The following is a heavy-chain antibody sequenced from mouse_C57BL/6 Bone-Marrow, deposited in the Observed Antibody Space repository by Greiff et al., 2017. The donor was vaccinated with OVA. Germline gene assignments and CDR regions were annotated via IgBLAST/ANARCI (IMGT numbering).Heavy chain of an antibody. CDR1: GFNIKDDY. CDR2: IDPENGDT. V-gene: IGHV14-4*01. D-gene: IGHD1-1*01. CDR3: TTVITTVVDY. J-gene: IGHJ2*01. Sequence: EVKLQESGAELVRPGASVKLSCTASGFNIKDDYMHWVKQRPEQGLEWIGWIDPENGDTEYASKFQGKATITADTSSNTAYLQLSSLTSEDTAVYYCTTVITTVVDYWGQGTTLTVSS.